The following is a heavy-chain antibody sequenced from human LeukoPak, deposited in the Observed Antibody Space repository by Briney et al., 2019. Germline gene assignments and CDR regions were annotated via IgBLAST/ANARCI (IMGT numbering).Heavy chain of an antibody. D-gene: IGHD3-10*01. CDR1: GFTFSSYA. CDR3: VKDISGSGTAGQL. CDR2: ISYDGSNK. Sequence: PGRSLRLSCAASGFTFSSYAMHWVRQAPGKGLEWVAVISYDGSNKYYADSVKGRFTISRDNSKNTLYLQMNSLRAEDTAIYYCVKDISGSGTAGQLWGQGTLVTVSS. J-gene: IGHJ4*02. V-gene: IGHV3-30-3*01.